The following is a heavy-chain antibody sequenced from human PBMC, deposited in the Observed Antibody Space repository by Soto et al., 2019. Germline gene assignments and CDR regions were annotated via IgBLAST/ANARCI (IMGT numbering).Heavy chain of an antibody. CDR2: ISSSSSTI. CDR1: GFTFSSYS. Sequence: VQLVESGGGLVQPGGSLRLSCAASGFTFSSYSMNWVRQAPGKGLEWVSYISSSSSTIYYADSVKGRFTISRDNAKNSLYLQMNSLRDEDTAVYYCARESLAAGTLNWFDPWGQGTLVTVSS. CDR3: ARESLAAGTLNWFDP. D-gene: IGHD6-13*01. J-gene: IGHJ5*02. V-gene: IGHV3-48*02.